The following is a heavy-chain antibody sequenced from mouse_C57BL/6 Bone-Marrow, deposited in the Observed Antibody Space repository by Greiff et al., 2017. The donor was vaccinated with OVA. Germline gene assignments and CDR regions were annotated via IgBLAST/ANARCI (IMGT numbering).Heavy chain of an antibody. CDR1: GYTFTDSY. V-gene: IGHV1-19*01. CDR3: ARKRDGYSYAMDY. Sequence: VQLQQSGPVLVKPGASVKMSCKASGYTFTDSYMNWVKQSHGKSLEWIGVINPYNGGPSYNQKFKGKATLTVDKSSSTAYMELNSLTSEDSAVYYCARKRDGYSYAMDYWGQGPSVTFSS. CDR2: INPYNGGP. J-gene: IGHJ4*01. D-gene: IGHD2-3*01.